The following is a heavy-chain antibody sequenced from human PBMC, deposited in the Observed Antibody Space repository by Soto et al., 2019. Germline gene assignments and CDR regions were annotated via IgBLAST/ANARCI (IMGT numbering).Heavy chain of an antibody. Sequence: QVQLVESGGGVVQPGRSLRLSCAASGFTFSSYAMHWVRQAPGKGLEWVAVISYDGSNKYYADSMKGRFTISRDNSKNTLYLQMNSLRAEDTAVYYCARGQQLVQYFQHWGQGTLVTVSS. CDR2: ISYDGSNK. CDR3: ARGQQLVQYFQH. V-gene: IGHV3-30-3*01. D-gene: IGHD6-13*01. CDR1: GFTFSSYA. J-gene: IGHJ1*01.